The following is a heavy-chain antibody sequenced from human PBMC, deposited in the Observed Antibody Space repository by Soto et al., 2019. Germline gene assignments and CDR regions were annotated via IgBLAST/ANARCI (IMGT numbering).Heavy chain of an antibody. CDR3: ARDRVLYSRSWAYDY. J-gene: IGHJ4*02. CDR1: GFTFSSYS. Sequence: PEGSLRHSCAASGFTFSSYSMNWVRQAPGKGLEWVSSISSSSSYIYYADSVKGRFTISRDNAKNSLYLQMNSLRAEDTAVYYCARDRVLYSRSWAYDYWGQGTLVTVFS. CDR2: ISSSSSYI. V-gene: IGHV3-21*01. D-gene: IGHD6-13*01.